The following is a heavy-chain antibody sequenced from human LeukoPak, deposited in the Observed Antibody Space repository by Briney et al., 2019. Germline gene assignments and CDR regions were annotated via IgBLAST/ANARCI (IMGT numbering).Heavy chain of an antibody. Sequence: GGSLRLSCAASTFTFSSYNMNWVRQAPGKGLEWVSAFSGSGGSTYYANSVKGRFTISRDNSKNTLDLQMNSLRAEDTAVYYCARSGLSRFGFWGQGTLVTVSS. D-gene: IGHD2/OR15-2a*01. CDR2: FSGSGGST. J-gene: IGHJ4*02. V-gene: IGHV3-23*01. CDR1: TFTFSSYN. CDR3: ARSGLSRFGF.